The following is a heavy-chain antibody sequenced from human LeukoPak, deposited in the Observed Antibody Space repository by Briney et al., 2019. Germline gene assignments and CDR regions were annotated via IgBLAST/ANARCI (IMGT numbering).Heavy chain of an antibody. CDR2: IRYDGSNK. Sequence: GGSLRLSCAASGFTFSSYGMHWVRQAPGKGLEWVAFIRYDGSNKYYADSVKGRFTISRDNSKNTLYLQMNSLRAEDAAVYYCAKDSYDFWSGTPGYWGQGTLVTVSS. J-gene: IGHJ4*02. CDR1: GFTFSSYG. CDR3: AKDSYDFWSGTPGY. V-gene: IGHV3-30*02. D-gene: IGHD3-3*01.